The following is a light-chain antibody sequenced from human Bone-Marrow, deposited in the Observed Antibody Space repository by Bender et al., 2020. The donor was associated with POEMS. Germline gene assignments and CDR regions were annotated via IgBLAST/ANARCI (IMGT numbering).Light chain of an antibody. Sequence: QSALTQPASVSGSPGQSITISCTGTSSDVGKYNLVSWYQQHPGKAPKLMIFEVTKRPSGVSSRFSVSKSGNTASLTISGLQAEDEADYYCCSYTGTTIGTLVIFGGGTKLTVL. J-gene: IGLJ2*01. CDR3: CSYTGTTIGTLVI. CDR1: SSDVGKYNL. V-gene: IGLV2-23*02. CDR2: EVT.